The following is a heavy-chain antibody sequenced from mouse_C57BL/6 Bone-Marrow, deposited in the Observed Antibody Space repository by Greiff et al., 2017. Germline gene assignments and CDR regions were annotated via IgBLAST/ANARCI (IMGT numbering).Heavy chain of an antibody. D-gene: IGHD2-3*01. J-gene: IGHJ2*01. CDR2: IDPSDSYT. Sequence: VQLQQPGAELVMPGASVKLSCKASGYTFTSYWMHWVKQRPGQGLEWIGEIDPSDSYTNYNQKFKGKSTLTVDKSSSKAYMQLSSLTSEDSSVYYCARRWLLPYYFDYWGQGTTLTVSS. CDR1: GYTFTSYW. CDR3: ARRWLLPYYFDY. V-gene: IGHV1-69*01.